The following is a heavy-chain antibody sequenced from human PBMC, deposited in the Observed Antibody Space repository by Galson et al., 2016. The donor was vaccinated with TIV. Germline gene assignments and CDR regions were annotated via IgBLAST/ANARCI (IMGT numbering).Heavy chain of an antibody. D-gene: IGHD1-26*01. CDR2: ISYDASNK. CDR1: GFTFSAYA. V-gene: IGHV3-30*07. J-gene: IGHJ6*02. Sequence: SLRLSCAASGFTFSAYAMHWVRQAPGKGPEWVAIISYDASNKYYADSVKGRFTISRDNSKYTLYLQMNSLRAEDTAVYYCAREGGTYFDSYYYGMVVWGQGTTVTVSS. CDR3: AREGGTYFDSYYYGMVV.